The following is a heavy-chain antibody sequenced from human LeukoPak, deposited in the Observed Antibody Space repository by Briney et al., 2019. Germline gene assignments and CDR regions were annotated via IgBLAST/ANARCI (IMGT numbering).Heavy chain of an antibody. D-gene: IGHD3-22*01. V-gene: IGHV4-59*08. CDR3: ARHLNDRSGYYPMDV. Sequence: SETLSLTCTVSGGSISGYYWSWIRQPPGKGLEWIGYVYYSGITNYNPSLKSRVTISVDTSKNQFSLNLSSVTAADTAVYYCARHLNDRSGYYPMDVWGQGTTVTVSS. CDR2: VYYSGIT. J-gene: IGHJ6*02. CDR1: GGSISGYY.